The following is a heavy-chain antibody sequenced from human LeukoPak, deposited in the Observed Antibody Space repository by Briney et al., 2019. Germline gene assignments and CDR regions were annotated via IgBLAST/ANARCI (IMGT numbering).Heavy chain of an antibody. CDR1: GGTFSSYA. J-gene: IGHJ5*02. CDR2: IIPIFGTA. CDR3: ARDIMQRHIVVWGS. D-gene: IGHD3-16*01. Sequence: GASVKFSCKASGGTFSSYAISWVRQAPGQGLEWMGGIIPIFGTANYAQKFQGRVTITADESTSTAYMELRSLRSDDTAVYYCARDIMQRHIVVWGSWGQGTLVIVSS. V-gene: IGHV1-69*13.